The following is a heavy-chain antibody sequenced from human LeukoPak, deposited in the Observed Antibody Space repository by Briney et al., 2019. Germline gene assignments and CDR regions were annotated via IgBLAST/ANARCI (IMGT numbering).Heavy chain of an antibody. CDR1: GFTFSSYG. D-gene: IGHD5-24*01. V-gene: IGHV3-30*02. J-gene: IGHJ4*02. CDR3: ARLYLPATRFDY. CDR2: IRYDGTNK. Sequence: GGSLRLSCAASGFTFSSYGRHWVRQAPGKGLEWVAFIRYDGTNKYYADSVKGRFTISRDNSKNTLYLQMNSLRAEDAAVYYCARLYLPATRFDYWGQGTLVTVSS.